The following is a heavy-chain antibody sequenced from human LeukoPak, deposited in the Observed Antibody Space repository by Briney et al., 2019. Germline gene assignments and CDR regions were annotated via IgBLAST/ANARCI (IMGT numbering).Heavy chain of an antibody. CDR2: IIPIFGTA. D-gene: IGHD5-24*01. Sequence: GASVKVSCKASGGTFSSYAISWVRQAPGQGLEWMGGIIPIFGTANYAQKFRGRVTITADESTSTAYMELSSLRSEDTAVYYCAREREGGYNYDWGQGTLVNGSS. CDR3: AREREGGYNYD. V-gene: IGHV1-69*13. J-gene: IGHJ4*02. CDR1: GGTFSSYA.